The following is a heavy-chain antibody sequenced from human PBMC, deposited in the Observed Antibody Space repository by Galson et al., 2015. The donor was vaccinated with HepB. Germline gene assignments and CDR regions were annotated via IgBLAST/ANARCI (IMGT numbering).Heavy chain of an antibody. Sequence: SLRLSCAAYGGNFHNYGIHWVRQAPGKGLEWMKLIKKDGSKKSYADSVKGRFTISRDNSKNMLYLQMNSLRVEDTAVYYCAREVVAGRGYYFDYWGPGALVPLSS. J-gene: IGHJ4*01. V-gene: IGHV3-33*05. CDR1: GGNFHNYG. D-gene: IGHD6-19*01. CDR3: AREVVAGRGYYFDY. CDR2: IKKDGSKK.